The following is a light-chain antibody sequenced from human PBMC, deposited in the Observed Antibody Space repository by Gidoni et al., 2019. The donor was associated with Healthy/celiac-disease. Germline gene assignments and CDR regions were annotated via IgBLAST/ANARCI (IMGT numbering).Light chain of an antibody. Sequence: QSALTQPASVSGSPGKSLTISCTGTSSDVGGYNYVSWYQQHPGKAPKLMIYDVSNRPSVVSNRFSGSKSGNTASLTISGLQAEDEADYYCSSYTGSSTLVFGGGTKLTVL. CDR2: DVS. CDR1: SSDVGGYNY. CDR3: SSYTGSSTLV. V-gene: IGLV2-14*03. J-gene: IGLJ2*01.